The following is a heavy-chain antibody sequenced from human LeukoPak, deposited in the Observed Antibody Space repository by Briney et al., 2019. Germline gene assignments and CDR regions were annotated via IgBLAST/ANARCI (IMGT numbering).Heavy chain of an antibody. V-gene: IGHV4-61*05. CDR1: GGSISSSSYY. Sequence: SETLSLICTVSGGSISSSSYYWGWIRQPPGKGLEWIGYIYYTGSTNYNPSLKSRVTISLDTSKNQFSLNLSSVTAADTAVYYCASLHGYKGAYSWGQGTLVTVSS. J-gene: IGHJ4*02. CDR2: IYYTGST. CDR3: ASLHGYKGAYS. D-gene: IGHD5-24*01.